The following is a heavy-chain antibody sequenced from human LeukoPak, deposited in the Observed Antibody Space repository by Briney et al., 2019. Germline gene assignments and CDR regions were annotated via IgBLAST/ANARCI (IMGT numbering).Heavy chain of an antibody. J-gene: IGHJ4*02. D-gene: IGHD3-22*01. Sequence: GGSLRLSCAASGFTFSDYYMSWIRQAPGKGLEWVSYISSSGSTIYYADSVKGRFTISRDNAKNSLYLQMNSLRAEDTAVYFCARERLSGYYDSSGYYYATFDYWGQGTLVTVSS. CDR1: GFTFSDYY. CDR3: ARERLSGYYDSSGYYYATFDY. V-gene: IGHV3-11*04. CDR2: ISSSGSTI.